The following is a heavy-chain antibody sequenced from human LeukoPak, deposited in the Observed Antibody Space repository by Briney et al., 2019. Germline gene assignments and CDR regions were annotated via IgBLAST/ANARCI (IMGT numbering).Heavy chain of an antibody. CDR1: GFTFSSYA. CDR3: AKDRGFTVTSGVDY. Sequence: GGFLSLSCAASGFTFSSYAMNWVRQARGKALEWVSAISGSGGNTYYADSVKGRFTISRDSSKNTLYLQMNSLRAEDTAVYYCAKDRGFTVTSGVDYWGQGTLVTVSS. J-gene: IGHJ4*02. CDR2: ISGSGGNT. V-gene: IGHV3-23*01. D-gene: IGHD4-17*01.